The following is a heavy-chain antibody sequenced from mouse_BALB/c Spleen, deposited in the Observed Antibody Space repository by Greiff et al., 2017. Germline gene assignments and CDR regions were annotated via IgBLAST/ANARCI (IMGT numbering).Heavy chain of an antibody. J-gene: IGHJ4*01. V-gene: IGHV1-54*01. CDR3: ARCYYGNSFYYAMDY. CDR1: GYAFTNYL. Sequence: VQLQQSGAELVRPGTSVKVSCKASGYAFTNYLIEWVKQRPGQGLEWIGVINPGSGGTNYNEKFKGKATLTADKSSSTAYMQLSSLTSDDSAVYFCARCYYGNSFYYAMDYWGQGTSVTVSS. CDR2: INPGSGGT. D-gene: IGHD2-1*01.